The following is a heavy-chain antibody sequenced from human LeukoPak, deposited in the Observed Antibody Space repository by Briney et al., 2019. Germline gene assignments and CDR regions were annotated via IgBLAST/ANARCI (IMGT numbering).Heavy chain of an antibody. V-gene: IGHV1-18*01. CDR3: ARVHSSSWYETNDAFDI. CDR1: GYTFTSYG. CDR2: ISAYNGNT. D-gene: IGHD6-13*01. Sequence: ASVKVSCKASGYTFTSYGISWVRQAPGQGLEWMGWISAYNGNTNYAQKLQGRVTMTTDTSTSTAYMELRSLRSDDTAVYYCARVHSSSWYETNDAFDIWGQGTMVTVSP. J-gene: IGHJ3*02.